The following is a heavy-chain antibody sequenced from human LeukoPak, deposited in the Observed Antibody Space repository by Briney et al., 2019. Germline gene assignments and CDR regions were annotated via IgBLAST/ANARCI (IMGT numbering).Heavy chain of an antibody. CDR3: ARDVRGRILTGGLHEGFDP. CDR1: GYTFTSYD. D-gene: IGHD3-9*01. Sequence: GASVKVSCKASGYTFTSYDINVVRQATGQGLEWMGWMNPNSGNTGYAQKFQGRVTMTRNTSISTAYMELSSLRSEDTAVYYCARDVRGRILTGGLHEGFDPWGQGTLVTVSS. V-gene: IGHV1-8*01. J-gene: IGHJ5*02. CDR2: MNPNSGNT.